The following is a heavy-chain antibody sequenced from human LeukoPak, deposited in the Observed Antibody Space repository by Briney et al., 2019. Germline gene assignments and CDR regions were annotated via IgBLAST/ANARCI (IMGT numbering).Heavy chain of an antibody. CDR1: GGTFSSYA. Sequence: SVKVSCKASGGTFSSYAISWVRQAPGQGLEWTGRIIPIFGIANYAQKFQGRVTITADKSTSTAYMELSSLRSEDTAVYYCASPKLERYSGSPYYWGQGTLVTVSS. J-gene: IGHJ4*02. CDR2: IIPIFGIA. CDR3: ASPKLERYSGSPYY. V-gene: IGHV1-69*04. D-gene: IGHD1-26*01.